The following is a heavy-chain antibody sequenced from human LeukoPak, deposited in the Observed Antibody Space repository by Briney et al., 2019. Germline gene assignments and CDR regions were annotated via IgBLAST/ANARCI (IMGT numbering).Heavy chain of an antibody. J-gene: IGHJ6*02. CDR1: GFTFSSYG. CDR2: ISYDGSNK. CDR3: AKGDYGSGSYRGMDV. D-gene: IGHD3-10*01. V-gene: IGHV3-30*18. Sequence: GGSLRLSCAASGFTFSSYGMHWVRQAPGKGLEWVAVISYDGSNKYYADSVKGRFTISRDNSKNTLYLQMNSLRAEDTAVYYCAKGDYGSGSYRGMDVWGQGTMVTVSS.